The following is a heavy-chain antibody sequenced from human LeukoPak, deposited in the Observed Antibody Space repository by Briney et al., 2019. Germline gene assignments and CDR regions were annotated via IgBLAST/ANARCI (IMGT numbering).Heavy chain of an antibody. Sequence: SETLSLTCTVSGGSISSYYWSWIRQPAGKGLEWIGRIYTSGSTNYNPSLKSRVTMSVDTSKNQFSLQLNSVTPADTAVYYCAREVYGSGSYPSTYYYYYMDVWGKGTTVTVSS. CDR3: AREVYGSGSYPSTYYYYYMDV. V-gene: IGHV4-4*07. J-gene: IGHJ6*03. CDR1: GGSISSYY. CDR2: IYTSGST. D-gene: IGHD3-10*01.